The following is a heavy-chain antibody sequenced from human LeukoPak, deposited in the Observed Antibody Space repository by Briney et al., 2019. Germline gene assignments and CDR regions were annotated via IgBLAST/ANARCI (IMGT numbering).Heavy chain of an antibody. Sequence: ASVKVSCKASGYTFTSYGISWVRQAPGQGLEWMGWISAYNGNTNYAQKLQGRVTMTTDTSTSTAYMELRSLRSDDTAVYYCARTYSNYVFNWFDPWRQGTLVTVSS. D-gene: IGHD4-11*01. CDR3: ARTYSNYVFNWFDP. CDR1: GYTFTSYG. V-gene: IGHV1-18*01. J-gene: IGHJ5*02. CDR2: ISAYNGNT.